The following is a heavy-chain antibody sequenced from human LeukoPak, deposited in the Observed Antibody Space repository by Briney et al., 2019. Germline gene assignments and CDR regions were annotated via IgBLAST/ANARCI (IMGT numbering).Heavy chain of an antibody. J-gene: IGHJ3*02. CDR2: INHSGST. Sequence: SQTLSLTCTVSGGFISSGSYYWSWIRQPPGKGLEWIGEINHSGSTNYNPSLKSRVTISVDTSKNQFSLKLSSVTAADTAVYYCARLRLKYYDFWSGYSQGAFDIWGQGTMVTVSS. V-gene: IGHV4-39*07. D-gene: IGHD3-3*01. CDR3: ARLRLKYYDFWSGYSQGAFDI. CDR1: GGFISSGSYY.